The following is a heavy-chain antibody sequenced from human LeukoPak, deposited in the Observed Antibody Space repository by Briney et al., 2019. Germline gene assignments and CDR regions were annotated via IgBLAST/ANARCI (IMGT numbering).Heavy chain of an antibody. J-gene: IGHJ5*02. CDR2: ISGSGGSI. CDR1: GFTFSNYA. CDR3: VKVAYSNYVFWFDP. D-gene: IGHD4-11*01. Sequence: PGGSLRLSCAASGFTFSNYAMTWVRQAPGKGLEWVSVISGSGGSIYYADSVQGRFTISRDNSKNTLYLQMSSLRAEDTAVYYCVKVAYSNYVFWFDPWGQGTLVTVSS. V-gene: IGHV3-23*01.